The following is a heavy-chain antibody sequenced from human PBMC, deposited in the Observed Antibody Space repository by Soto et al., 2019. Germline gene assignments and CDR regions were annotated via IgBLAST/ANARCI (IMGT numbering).Heavy chain of an antibody. D-gene: IGHD2-15*01. CDR1: GFTFSSYA. CDR2: ISYDGSNK. Sequence: QVQLVESGAGVVQPGSSLRLSCAASGFTFSSYAMHWDRQAPGKGLAWVAVISYDGSNKYYADSVKGRFTISRDNSKNPLYLQMNSLRAEDTAVYYCAGGPPKVVAATPSDYWGQGTLGTVSS. CDR3: AGGPPKVVAATPSDY. J-gene: IGHJ4*02. V-gene: IGHV3-30-3*01.